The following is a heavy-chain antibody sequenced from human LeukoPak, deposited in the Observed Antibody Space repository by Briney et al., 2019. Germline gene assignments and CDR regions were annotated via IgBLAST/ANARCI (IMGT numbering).Heavy chain of an antibody. CDR3: ARGPGYSSGWSTGMPKGWFDP. CDR1: GYTFTSYD. D-gene: IGHD6-19*01. CDR2: MNPKSGNT. J-gene: IGHJ5*02. V-gene: IGHV1-8*01. Sequence: GASVKVSCKTSGYTFTSYDINWVRQATGQGLEWMGWMNPKSGNTGYAQKFQGRVTMTRNTSINTAYMELSSLRSEDTAVYYCARGPGYSSGWSTGMPKGWFDPWGQGTLVTVSS.